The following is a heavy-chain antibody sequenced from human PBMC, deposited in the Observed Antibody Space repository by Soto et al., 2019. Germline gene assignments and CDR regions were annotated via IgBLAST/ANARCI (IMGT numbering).Heavy chain of an antibody. D-gene: IGHD3-9*01. CDR1: GYTFTSYG. V-gene: IGHV1-18*01. CDR2: ISAYNGNT. J-gene: IGHJ4*02. CDR3: AREVPYDILTGYYNGGLSFDY. Sequence: ASVKVSCKASGYTFTSYGISWVRQAPGQGLEWMGWISAYNGNTNYAQKLQGRVTMTTDTSTSTAYMELRSLRSDDTAVYYCAREVPYDILTGYYNGGLSFDYWGQGTLVTVSS.